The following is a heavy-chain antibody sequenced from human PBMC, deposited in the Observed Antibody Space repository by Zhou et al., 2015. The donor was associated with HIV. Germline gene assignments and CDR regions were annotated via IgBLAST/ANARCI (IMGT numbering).Heavy chain of an antibody. CDR3: ARGDYEYVWGTYWVY. CDR2: INPINGGT. V-gene: IGHV1-2*06. CDR1: GYTFTGYY. Sequence: QVQLVQSGAEVKKPGASVKVSCKASGYTFTGYYIHWVRQAPGQGLEWMGRINPINGGTNYAQKFEGRVTMTRDTSISTAYMELSRLRSDDMAVYYCARGDYEYVWGTYWVYWGQGTLVTVSS. D-gene: IGHD3-16*01. J-gene: IGHJ4*02.